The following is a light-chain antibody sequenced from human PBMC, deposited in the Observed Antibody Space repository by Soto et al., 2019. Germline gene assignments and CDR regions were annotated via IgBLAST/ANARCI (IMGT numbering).Light chain of an antibody. J-gene: IGLJ2*01. CDR2: LNSDGSH. CDR1: SGHSSYA. CDR3: QTWGSGPVV. Sequence: QPVLTQSPSASASLEASVKLTRTLSSGHSSYAIAWHQQQPEKGPRYLMKLNSDGSHSKGDGIPDRFSGSSSGAERYLTISSLQSEDEADYYCQTWGSGPVVFGGGTQLTVL. V-gene: IGLV4-69*01.